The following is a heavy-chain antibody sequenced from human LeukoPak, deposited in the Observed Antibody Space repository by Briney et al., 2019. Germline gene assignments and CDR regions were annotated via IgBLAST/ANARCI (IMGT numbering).Heavy chain of an antibody. V-gene: IGHV4-39*01. CDR3: ARRAVAGTSNWFDP. Sequence: SETLSLTCTVPGGSISSSDYYWGWIRQPPGKGLEWTGSIYYSGSTYYNPSLMSRVTISVDTSKNQFSLKLSSVTAADTAVYYCARRAVAGTSNWFDPWGQGILVTVSS. J-gene: IGHJ5*02. CDR2: IYYSGST. D-gene: IGHD6-19*01. CDR1: GGSISSSDYY.